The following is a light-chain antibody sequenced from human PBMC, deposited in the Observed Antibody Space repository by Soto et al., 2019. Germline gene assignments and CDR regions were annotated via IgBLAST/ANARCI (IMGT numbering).Light chain of an antibody. Sequence: QSVLTQPPSASGPPGQRVTISCSGSSSNIGSNYVFWYQHLPGMAPKLLIYSDNQRPSGDPDRFSGSKSGTSASLAISGLRSEDEADYYCAAWDDTLSGYVFGTGTKVTVL. CDR1: SSNIGSNY. CDR3: AAWDDTLSGYV. V-gene: IGLV1-47*02. CDR2: SDN. J-gene: IGLJ1*01.